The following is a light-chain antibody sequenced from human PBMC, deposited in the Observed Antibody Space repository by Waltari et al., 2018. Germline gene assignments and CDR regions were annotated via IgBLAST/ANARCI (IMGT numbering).Light chain of an antibody. V-gene: IGKV3D-15*01. CDR2: GAS. J-gene: IGKJ2*01. CDR1: ESVRTN. Sequence: EIIMTQSPVTLSVSPGERATLSCRASESVRTNLAWYQQKPGQAPRLLIHGASTRATGIPARFSGSGSCTDFTLTISSLQSEDFAVYYCQQYNKWPPMYTFGQGTKLEIK. CDR3: QQYNKWPPMYT.